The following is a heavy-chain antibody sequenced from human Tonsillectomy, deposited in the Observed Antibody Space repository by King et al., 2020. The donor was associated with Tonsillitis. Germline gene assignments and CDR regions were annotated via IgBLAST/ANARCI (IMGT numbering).Heavy chain of an antibody. D-gene: IGHD6-19*01. J-gene: IGHJ4*02. CDR3: AGEQWLVPSPFDY. CDR1: GFTFSSYA. CDR2: ISYDGSNK. Sequence: HVQLVESGGGVVQPGRSLRLSCAASGFTFSSYAMHWVRQAPGKGLEWVAVISYDGSNKYYADSVKGRFLISRDNSKNTLYLQMNSLRTEDTAVYFCAGEQWLVPSPFDYWGQGTLVTVSS. V-gene: IGHV3-30*01.